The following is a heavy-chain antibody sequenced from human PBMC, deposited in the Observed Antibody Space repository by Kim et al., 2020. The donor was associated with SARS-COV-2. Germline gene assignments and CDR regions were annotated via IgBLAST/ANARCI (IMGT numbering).Heavy chain of an antibody. V-gene: IGHV4-31*02. CDR1: GVSVSSRSYF. J-gene: IGHJ4*01. CDR3: AGVDHGVDIIVH. CDR2: IYESGRT. D-gene: IGHD4-17*01. Sequence: SQTPSLTCAVSGVSVSSRSYFWSWIRQHSEKGLEWIGYIYESGRTYYNPSLQSRATLSVDTSKNQFSLKLTSVTAADTAVYYFAGVDHGVDIIVHWGHG.